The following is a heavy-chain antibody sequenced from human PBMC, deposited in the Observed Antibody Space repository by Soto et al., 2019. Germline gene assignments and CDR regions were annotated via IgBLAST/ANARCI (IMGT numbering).Heavy chain of an antibody. CDR3: ARVASYGYWYFDL. CDR1: GGSISSYY. Sequence: QVQLQESGPGLVKPSETLSLTCTVSGGSISSYYWSWIRQPPGKGLEWIGYIYYSGSTNYNPSLKSRVTISVDTSKNQFSLKLSSVTAADTAVYYCARVASYGYWYFDLWGRGTLVTVSS. V-gene: IGHV4-59*01. J-gene: IGHJ2*01. CDR2: IYYSGST. D-gene: IGHD5-18*01.